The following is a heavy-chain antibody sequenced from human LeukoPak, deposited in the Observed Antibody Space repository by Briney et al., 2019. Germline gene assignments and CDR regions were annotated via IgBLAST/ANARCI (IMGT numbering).Heavy chain of an antibody. J-gene: IGHJ4*02. V-gene: IGHV1-24*01. Sequence: ASVKVSCKVSGYTLTELSMHWVRQAPGKGLEWMGGFDPEDGETIYAQKFQGSVTMTEDTSTDTAYMELSSLRSEDTAVYYCATGGTIHYDFWSGYSFDYWGQGTLVTVSS. D-gene: IGHD3-3*01. CDR1: GYTLTELS. CDR3: ATGGTIHYDFWSGYSFDY. CDR2: FDPEDGET.